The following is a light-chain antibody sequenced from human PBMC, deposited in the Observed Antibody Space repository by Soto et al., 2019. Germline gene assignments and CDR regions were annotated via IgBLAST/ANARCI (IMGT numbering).Light chain of an antibody. CDR3: CSYGGSRAV. CDR1: SSDVGSHNL. V-gene: IGLV2-23*02. Sequence: QSVLTQPASVSGSPGQSITISCTGTSSDVGSHNLVSWYQQHPGQAPTLMIYEVSKRPLGVSTRFSASKSGNTASLTISGLQAEDEADYYCCSYGGSRAVFGGGTQLTVL. CDR2: EVS. J-gene: IGLJ7*01.